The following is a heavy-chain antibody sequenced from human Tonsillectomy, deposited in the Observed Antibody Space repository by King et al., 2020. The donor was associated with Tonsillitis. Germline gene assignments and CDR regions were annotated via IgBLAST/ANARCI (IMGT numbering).Heavy chain of an antibody. CDR2: INPSGGST. V-gene: IGHV1-46*03. CDR3: ARAVIAAARTGWFDP. D-gene: IGHD6-13*01. CDR1: GYTFTSYY. Sequence: QLVQSGAEVKKPGASVKVSCKASGYTFTSYYMHWVRQAPGQGLEWMGIINPSGGSTSYAQKFQGRVTMTRDTSTSTVYMELSSLRAEDTAVYYCARAVIAAARTGWFDPWGQGTLVTVSS. J-gene: IGHJ5*02.